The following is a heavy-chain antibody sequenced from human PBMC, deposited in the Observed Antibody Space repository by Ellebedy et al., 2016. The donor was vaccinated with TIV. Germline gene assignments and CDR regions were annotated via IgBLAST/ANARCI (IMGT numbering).Heavy chain of an antibody. J-gene: IGHJ4*02. CDR3: AKSDYGSGSYSDY. V-gene: IGHV3-23*01. Sequence: GESLKISXAASGFTFSSYWMSWVRQAPGKGLEWVSAISGSGGSTYYADSVKGRFTISRDNSKNTLYLQMNSLRAEDTAVYYCAKSDYGSGSYSDYWGQGTLVTVSS. CDR2: ISGSGGST. CDR1: GFTFSSYW. D-gene: IGHD3-10*01.